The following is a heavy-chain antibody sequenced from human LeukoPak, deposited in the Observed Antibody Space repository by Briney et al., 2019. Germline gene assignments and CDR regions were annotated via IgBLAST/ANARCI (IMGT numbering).Heavy chain of an antibody. CDR1: GFTFSSYA. Sequence: GGSLRLSCAASGFTFSSYAMSWVRQAPGKGLEWVSAISGSGGSTYYADSVKGRFTISRDNSKNTLYLQMNSLRAEDTGVYYCAKDRYYYGSGSPRENWFEPWGQGTLVTVSS. CDR2: ISGSGGST. J-gene: IGHJ5*02. D-gene: IGHD3-10*01. V-gene: IGHV3-23*01. CDR3: AKDRYYYGSGSPRENWFEP.